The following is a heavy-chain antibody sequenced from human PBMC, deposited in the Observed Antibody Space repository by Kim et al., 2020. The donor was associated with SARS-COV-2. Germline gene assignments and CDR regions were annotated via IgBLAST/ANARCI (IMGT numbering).Heavy chain of an antibody. D-gene: IGHD3-10*01. CDR1: GGSISSSSYY. V-gene: IGHV4-39*01. Sequence: SETLSLTCTVSGGSISSSSYYWGWIRQPPGKGLEWIGSIYYSGSTYYNPSLKSRVTISVDTSKNQFSLKLSSVTAADTAVYYCARVRYGSGSYIDYMDVWGKGTTVTVSS. CDR2: IYYSGST. J-gene: IGHJ6*03. CDR3: ARVRYGSGSYIDYMDV.